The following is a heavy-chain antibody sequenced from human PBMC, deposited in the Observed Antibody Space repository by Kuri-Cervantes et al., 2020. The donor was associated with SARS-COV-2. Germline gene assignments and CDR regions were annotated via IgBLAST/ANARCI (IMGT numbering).Heavy chain of an antibody. CDR1: GFSFSAYG. V-gene: IGHV3-30*02. Sequence: GGSLRLSCAASGFSFSAYGMYWVRQAPGKGLEWVAFIEYDGSSKYYADSVTGRFTVSRDNSKNTLYLQMDSLRAEDTAVYYCAKGSDFPDYWGQGTLVTVSS. CDR3: AKGSDFPDY. D-gene: IGHD3-3*01. J-gene: IGHJ4*02. CDR2: IEYDGSSK.